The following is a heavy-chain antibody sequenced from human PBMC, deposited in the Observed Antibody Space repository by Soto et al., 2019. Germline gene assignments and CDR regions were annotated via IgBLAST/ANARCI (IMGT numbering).Heavy chain of an antibody. V-gene: IGHV1-2*04. CDR3: ARGHSTDCSNGVCSLFDNHEMDV. CDR2: IDPKSGGT. CDR1: GYSFTDYH. D-gene: IGHD2-8*01. J-gene: IGHJ6*02. Sequence: ASVKVSCKASGYSFTDYHIHWVRQAPGQGLEWLGRIDPKSGGTSTAQKFQGWVTMTRDRSISTVYMELTRLRSDDTAVYFCARGHSTDCSNGVCSLFDNHEMDVWGQGTTVTVSS.